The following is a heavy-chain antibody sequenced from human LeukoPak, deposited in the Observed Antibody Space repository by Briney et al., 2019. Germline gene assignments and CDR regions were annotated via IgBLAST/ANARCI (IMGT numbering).Heavy chain of an antibody. Sequence: PGGSLRLSCAASGFSFSSYWISWVRQVPGKGLVYVSRINNEGSGTTYADSVRGRFTSSRDNTNNKVYLQMNSLRVEDTAVYYCARGGLHHAFDIWGQGTMVTVSS. CDR1: GFSFSSYW. CDR3: ARGGLHHAFDI. V-gene: IGHV3-74*01. J-gene: IGHJ3*02. CDR2: INNEGSGT. D-gene: IGHD2-15*01.